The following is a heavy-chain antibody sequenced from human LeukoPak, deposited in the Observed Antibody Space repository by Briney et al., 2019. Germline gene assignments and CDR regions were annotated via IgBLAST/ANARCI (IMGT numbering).Heavy chain of an antibody. V-gene: IGHV4-61*02. CDR2: IYTSGST. D-gene: IGHD3-10*01. Sequence: SETLSLTCTVSGGSISSGSYYWSWIRQPAGKGLEWIGRIYTSGSTNYNPSLKSRVTISVDTSKNQFSLKLSSVTAADTAVYYCARDPDYYGSGSYYNDAFDIWGQGTMVTVSS. CDR3: ARDPDYYGSGSYYNDAFDI. CDR1: GGSISSGSYY. J-gene: IGHJ3*02.